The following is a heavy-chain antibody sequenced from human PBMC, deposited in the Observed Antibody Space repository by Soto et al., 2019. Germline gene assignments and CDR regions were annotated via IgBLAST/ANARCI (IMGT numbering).Heavy chain of an antibody. J-gene: IGHJ5*02. D-gene: IGHD5-18*01. CDR2: TYYRSKWYN. CDR1: GDSVSSNSAA. CDR3: ARCAHIQLHFNWFDP. Sequence: PSQTLSLTCAISGDSVSSNSAALNLIMQSPSRGLEWLGRTYYRSKWYNDYAVSVKSRITINPDTSKNQFSLQLNSVTPEDTAVYYCARCAHIQLHFNWFDPWGQGTLVTVSS. V-gene: IGHV6-1*01.